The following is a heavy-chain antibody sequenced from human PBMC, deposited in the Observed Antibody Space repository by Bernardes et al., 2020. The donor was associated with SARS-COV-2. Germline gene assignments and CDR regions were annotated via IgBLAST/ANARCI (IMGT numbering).Heavy chain of an antibody. Sequence: GGSLRLSCAASGFTFSTYAMSWVRQAPGMGLEWISAITGTGAYTYYADSVKGRFTVSRDNPHNTMYLQMNSLRAEDTAIYYCAKGRTNDFWNGYFAGDHWGQGTLVSVSS. CDR3: AKGRTNDFWNGYFAGDH. CDR2: ITGTGAYT. D-gene: IGHD3-3*01. CDR1: GFTFSTYA. J-gene: IGHJ4*02. V-gene: IGHV3-23*01.